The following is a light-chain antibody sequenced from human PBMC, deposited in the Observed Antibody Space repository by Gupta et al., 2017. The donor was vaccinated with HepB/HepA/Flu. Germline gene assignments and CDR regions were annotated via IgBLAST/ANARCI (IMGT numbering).Light chain of an antibody. J-gene: IGKJ1*01. CDR3: QQSYSTPWT. V-gene: IGKV1-39*01. CDR1: QSISSY. CDR2: AAS. Sequence: DIQMTKSPSSLSASVGDRVTITCRASQSISSYLNWYQQKPGKAPNLLIYAASSLKSGVPSRFSGSAFGTDFTLTISSLQTEDFATYYCQQSYSTPWTFGQGTKVEIK.